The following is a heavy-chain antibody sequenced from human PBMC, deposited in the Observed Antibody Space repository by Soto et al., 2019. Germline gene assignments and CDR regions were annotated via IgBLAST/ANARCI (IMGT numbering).Heavy chain of an antibody. V-gene: IGHV4-39*01. Sequence: SETLSLTCTFSGCSISSENYFWGWIRQPPGKGLEWIGIIYYSGDTYYNPSLNGRVTISVDTSKNQFSLKVSSVTASDTAVYFCARFSLVGSYSSRDAFDIWGQGTMVTVSS. CDR3: ARFSLVGSYSSRDAFDI. CDR1: GCSISSENYF. D-gene: IGHD1-26*01. CDR2: IYYSGDT. J-gene: IGHJ3*02.